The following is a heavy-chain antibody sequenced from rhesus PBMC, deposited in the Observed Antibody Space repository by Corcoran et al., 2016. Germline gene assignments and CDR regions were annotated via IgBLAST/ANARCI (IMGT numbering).Heavy chain of an antibody. CDR1: GYSINSGYG. D-gene: IGHD4-17*01. CDR3: VRHPEHANFEYRFPV. CDR2: SGGTVGDP. V-gene: IGHV4-127*01. Sequence: QGQLQESGPGLVKPSETLSLTCSASGYSINSGYGRSWVRQSPGKGLEWIGFSGGTVGDPNNNPSLKRRVTISKDTSKNQFSLKLTSVVAADTAVYYCVRHPEHANFEYRFPVWGAGVLVIVSS. J-gene: IGHJ5-1*01.